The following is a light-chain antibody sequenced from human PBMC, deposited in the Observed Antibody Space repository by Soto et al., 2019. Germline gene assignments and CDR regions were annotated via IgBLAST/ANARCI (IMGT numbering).Light chain of an antibody. CDR1: QSVSSSY. CDR3: QRYGSSPLT. CDR2: AAS. V-gene: IGKV3-20*01. Sequence: EIVLTQSPGTLSLSPGERATLSCRASQSVSSSYLAWYQQKPGQAPRLLIYAASSRATGIPDRFSGSWSETDFTLTISRLEPEDFAVYYCQRYGSSPLTFGGGTKVEIK. J-gene: IGKJ4*01.